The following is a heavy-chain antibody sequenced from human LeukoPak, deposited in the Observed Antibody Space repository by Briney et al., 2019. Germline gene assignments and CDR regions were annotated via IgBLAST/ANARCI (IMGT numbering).Heavy chain of an antibody. Sequence: GGSLRLSCAASGFTFSSAWMSWVRQAPGKGLEWVANVNQDGSGKYYVDSVKGRFTISRDNAKNSLYLQINRLRAEDTAVYYCARDKSEWFGELVVWGQGSLVTVSS. CDR3: ARDKSEWFGELVV. V-gene: IGHV3-7*01. CDR1: GFTFSSAW. J-gene: IGHJ4*02. CDR2: VNQDGSGK. D-gene: IGHD3-10*01.